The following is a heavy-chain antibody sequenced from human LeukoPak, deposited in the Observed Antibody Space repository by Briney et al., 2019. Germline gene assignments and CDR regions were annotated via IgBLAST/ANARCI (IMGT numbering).Heavy chain of an antibody. CDR2: ISYDGSNK. J-gene: IGHJ4*02. D-gene: IGHD3-22*01. V-gene: IGHV3-30*03. CDR3: ARAAPPYDSSGYYYV. Sequence: PGRSLRLSCAASGFTFSSYGMHWVRQAPGKGLEWVAVISYDGSNKYYADSVKGRFTISRDNSKNTLYLQMNSLRAEDTAVYYCARAAPPYDSSGYYYVWGQGTLVTVSS. CDR1: GFTFSSYG.